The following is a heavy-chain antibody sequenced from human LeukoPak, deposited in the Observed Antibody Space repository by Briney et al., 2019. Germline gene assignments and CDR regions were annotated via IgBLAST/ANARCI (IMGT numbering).Heavy chain of an antibody. D-gene: IGHD5-24*01. CDR3: TTFGYNAYFDY. Sequence: GGSLRLSCAASGFTFSNAWMSWLRQAPGKGLEWVGRIKSKTDGGTTDYTAPVKGRFTISRDDSRNTLYLQMNSLQTEDTAVYYCTTFGYNAYFDYWGQGTLVTVSS. V-gene: IGHV3-15*01. J-gene: IGHJ4*02. CDR2: IKSKTDGGTT. CDR1: GFTFSNAW.